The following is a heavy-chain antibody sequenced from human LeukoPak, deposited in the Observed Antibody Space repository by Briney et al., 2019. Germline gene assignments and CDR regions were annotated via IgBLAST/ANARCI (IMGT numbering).Heavy chain of an antibody. V-gene: IGHV5-10-1*01. D-gene: IGHD5-12*01. CDR2: IDPSDSYT. J-gene: IGHJ6*02. CDR1: GYSFTSYW. Sequence: GESLKISRKGSGYSFTSYWISWGRQMPGKGLEWMGRIDPSDSYTNYSPSFQGHVTISADKSISTAYLQWSSLNASDTAMYYCARRPGYSGYDYEGPMDVWGQGTTVTVSS. CDR3: ARRPGYSGYDYEGPMDV.